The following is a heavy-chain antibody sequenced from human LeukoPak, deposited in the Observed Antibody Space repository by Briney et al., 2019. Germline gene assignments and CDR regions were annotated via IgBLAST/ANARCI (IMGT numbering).Heavy chain of an antibody. CDR3: ATAGGTVTTGGTFDY. V-gene: IGHV1-24*01. CDR1: GYTLTELS. CDR2: FDPEGGET. J-gene: IGHJ4*02. D-gene: IGHD4-17*01. Sequence: ASVKVSCKVSGYTLTELSMHWVRQAPGKGLEWMGGFDPEGGETIYAQKFQGRVTMTEDTSTDTAYMELSSLRSEDTAVYYCATAGGTVTTGGTFDYWGQGTLVTVSS.